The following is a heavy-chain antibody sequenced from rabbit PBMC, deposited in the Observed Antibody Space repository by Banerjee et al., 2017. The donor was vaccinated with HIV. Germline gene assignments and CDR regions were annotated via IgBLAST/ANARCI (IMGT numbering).Heavy chain of an antibody. CDR2: INTSSGNT. Sequence: QSLQESGGGLFQPGGSLALTCKASGFSLSNNYVMCWVRQAPGKGLEWIACINTSSGNTVYASWAKGRFAISKTSSTTVTLQMTSLTAADTATYFCARGDISSGWDLWGPGTLVTVS. CDR1: GFSLSNNYV. CDR3: ARGDISSGWDL. V-gene: IGHV1S40*01. D-gene: IGHD4-1*01. J-gene: IGHJ4*01.